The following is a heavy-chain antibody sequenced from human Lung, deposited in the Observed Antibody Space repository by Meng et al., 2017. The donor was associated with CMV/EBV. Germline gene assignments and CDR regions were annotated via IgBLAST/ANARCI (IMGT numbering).Heavy chain of an antibody. Sequence: GESXKISCAASAFIFSDYAMTWIRQAPGKGLEWVSSISSTSIHIYYADSVKGRFTISRDNGKNLLYLQLNSLRAEDTAVYYCARGRGYCSSTNCYLNFVYXGQGXLVTVSS. CDR3: ARGRGYCSSTNCYLNFVY. D-gene: IGHD2-2*01. V-gene: IGHV3-21*01. CDR2: ISSTSIHI. J-gene: IGHJ4*02. CDR1: AFIFSDYA.